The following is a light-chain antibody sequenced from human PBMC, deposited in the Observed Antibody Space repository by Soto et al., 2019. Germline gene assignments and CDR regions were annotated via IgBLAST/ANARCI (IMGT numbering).Light chain of an antibody. CDR2: AAS. CDR1: QDIGNY. V-gene: IGKV1-27*01. Sequence: DIQMTQSPSSLSASVGTRVTITCRATQDIGNYLTWYQQKPGKVPILLIYAASALQPGVPSRFSGRGSGTDFTLTISSLQPEDVATYYCQKYNSALWTFGQGTKVEIK. J-gene: IGKJ1*01. CDR3: QKYNSALWT.